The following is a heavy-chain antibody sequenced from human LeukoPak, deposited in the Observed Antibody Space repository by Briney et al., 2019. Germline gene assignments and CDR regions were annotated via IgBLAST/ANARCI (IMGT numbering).Heavy chain of an antibody. CDR1: GYTFTSYY. J-gene: IGHJ4*02. CDR3: AREGAGTESFDY. V-gene: IGHV1-46*01. D-gene: IGHD6-13*01. CDR2: INPSGGGT. Sequence: HGASVKVSCKASGYTFTSYYMHWVRQAPGQGLEWMGIINPSGGGTSYAEKFQGRVTMTRDTSTSTVYMELSSLRSEDTGVYYCAREGAGTESFDYWGQGTLVTDSS.